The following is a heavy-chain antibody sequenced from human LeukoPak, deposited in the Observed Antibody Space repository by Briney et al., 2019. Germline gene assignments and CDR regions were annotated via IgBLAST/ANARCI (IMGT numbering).Heavy chain of an antibody. CDR1: GFTASSNY. D-gene: IGHD3-22*01. Sequence: GGSLRLSCAASGFTASSNYMSWVRQAPGKGLEWVSLIYSGGSTYYADSVKGRFTISRDNSKNTLYLQMNSLRAEDTAVYYCARRSYYDSSGYYREGAFDIWGQGTMVTVSA. CDR3: ARRSYYDSSGYYREGAFDI. CDR2: IYSGGST. J-gene: IGHJ3*02. V-gene: IGHV3-53*01.